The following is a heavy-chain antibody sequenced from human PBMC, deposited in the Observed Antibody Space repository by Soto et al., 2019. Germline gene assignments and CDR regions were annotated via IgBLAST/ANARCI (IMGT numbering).Heavy chain of an antibody. Sequence: QEQLVQSGGEVKKPGASVRVSCKASGYTFTKYGITWVRQAPGQGLEWMGWIGVYNGKTNYARKLQGRVIMTADTSASTSYMVLRSLRSDDTAVYYCSRARYCTSPSCNNHYYYGMDIWGQGPTVSVSS. D-gene: IGHD2-2*02. CDR1: GYTFTKYG. CDR3: SRARYCTSPSCNNHYYYGMDI. CDR2: IGVYNGKT. J-gene: IGHJ6*02. V-gene: IGHV1-18*04.